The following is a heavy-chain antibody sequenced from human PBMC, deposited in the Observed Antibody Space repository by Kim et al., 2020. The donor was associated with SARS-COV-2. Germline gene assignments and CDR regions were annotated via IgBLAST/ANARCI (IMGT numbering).Heavy chain of an antibody. J-gene: IGHJ4*02. D-gene: IGHD2-21*02. CDR1: GGSISSGGYY. CDR3: ARGGVVVTAILSSGEFDY. CDR2: IYYSGST. Sequence: SETLSLTCTVSGGSISSGGYYWSWIRQHPGKGLEWIGYIYYSGSTYYNPSLKSRVTISVDTSKNQFSLKLSSVTAADTAVYYCARGGVVVTAILSSGEFDYWGQGTLVTVSS. V-gene: IGHV4-31*03.